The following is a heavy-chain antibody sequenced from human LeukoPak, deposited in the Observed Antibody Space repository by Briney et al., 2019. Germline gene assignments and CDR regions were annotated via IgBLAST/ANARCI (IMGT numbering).Heavy chain of an antibody. CDR3: AKDYRYGSA. CDR1: GLTCNSFA. CDR2: INVRGDGT. D-gene: IGHD6-19*01. J-gene: IGHJ5*02. Sequence: GGSLRLSCAASGLTCNSFAFTWVSQAAGRGLEWVSAINVRGDGTYYAESVRGRFTISRDNSKNTLYLQMNSLRAEDTALYYCAKDYRYGSAWGPGTLVVVSS. V-gene: IGHV3-23*01.